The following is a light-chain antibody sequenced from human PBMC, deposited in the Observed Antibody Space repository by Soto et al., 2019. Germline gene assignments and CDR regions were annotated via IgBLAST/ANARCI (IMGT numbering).Light chain of an antibody. CDR1: QSVSNN. V-gene: IGKV3-15*01. J-gene: IGKJ4*01. CDR3: QQYNSWPLT. CDR2: GAS. Sequence: EIVMTQSPATLSVSPGERATLSCRASQSVSNNLAWYQQKPGQAPRLLIYGASTRATGIPARFSGSGSGTEFTLTISSLQSEDFAVYSCQQYNSWPLTFGGGTKVATK.